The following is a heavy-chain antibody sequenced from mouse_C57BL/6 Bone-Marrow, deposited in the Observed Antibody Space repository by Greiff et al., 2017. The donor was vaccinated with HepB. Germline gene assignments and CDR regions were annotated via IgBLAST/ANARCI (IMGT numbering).Heavy chain of an antibody. CDR3: ASLTTVVSDWYFDV. D-gene: IGHD1-1*01. Sequence: QVQLQQSGPGLVAPSQSLSITCTVSGFSLTSYAISWVRQPPGKGLEWLGVIWTGGGTNYNSALKSRLSISKDNSKSQVFLKMNSLQTDDTARYYCASLTTVVSDWYFDVWGTGTTVTVSS. CDR2: IWTGGGT. J-gene: IGHJ1*03. CDR1: GFSLTSYA. V-gene: IGHV2-9-1*01.